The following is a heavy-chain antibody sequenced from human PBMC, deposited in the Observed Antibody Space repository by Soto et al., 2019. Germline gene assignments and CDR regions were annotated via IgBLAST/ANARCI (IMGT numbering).Heavy chain of an antibody. D-gene: IGHD1-1*01. CDR2: ISSSGTYT. CDR3: ARVYLTTTGTYYYGMDV. CDR1: GFTFSSYS. J-gene: IGHJ6*02. V-gene: IGHV3-21*01. Sequence: EVQLVESGGGLVKPGGSLRLSCAASGFTFSSYSMNWVRQAPGKGLEWVSSISSSGTYTYYADSVKGRFTISRDNAKYSLYLQMNSRRAEDTAVYYCARVYLTTTGTYYYGMDVWGQGTTVTVSS.